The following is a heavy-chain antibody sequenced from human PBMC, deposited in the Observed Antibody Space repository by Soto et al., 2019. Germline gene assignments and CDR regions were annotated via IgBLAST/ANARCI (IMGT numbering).Heavy chain of an antibody. J-gene: IGHJ6*03. CDR2: INSDGSST. CDR3: ARGQTSNHYYYYYMDV. V-gene: IGHV3-74*01. CDR1: GFTFSSYW. D-gene: IGHD3-3*02. Sequence: GGSLRLSCAASGFTFSSYWMHWVRQAPGKGLVWVSRINSDGSSTSYADSVKGRFTISRDNAKNTLYLQMNSLRAEDTAVYYCARGQTSNHYYYYYMDVWGKGTTVTVSS.